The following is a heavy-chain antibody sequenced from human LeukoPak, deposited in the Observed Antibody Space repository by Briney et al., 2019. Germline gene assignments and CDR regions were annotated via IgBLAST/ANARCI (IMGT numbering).Heavy chain of an antibody. CDR1: GFTFSSYA. J-gene: IGHJ4*02. D-gene: IGHD2-2*02. CDR2: ISGSGDST. CDR3: AKVDCSSSSCYK. Sequence: GGSLRLSCAASGFTFSSYAMSLVRRAPGKWLEWVSAISGSGDSTYYADSVKGRFSISRDDSKNTVHLQMNSLRAEDTAVYYCAKVDCSSSSCYKWGQGTLVTVSS. V-gene: IGHV3-23*01.